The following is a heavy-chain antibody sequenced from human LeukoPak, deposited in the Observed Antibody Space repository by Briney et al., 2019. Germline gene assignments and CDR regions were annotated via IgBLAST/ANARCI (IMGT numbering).Heavy chain of an antibody. D-gene: IGHD6-13*01. Sequence: PSETLSLTCTVSDGSISSSSDYWGWIRQPPGKGLEWIGSVYYSGSTFYNPSLKSRVAMSVDTSKNQFSLELSSVTAADTAVYYCARCGSGWYCHFDFWGQGTLVTVSS. CDR2: VYYSGST. CDR1: DGSISSSSDY. CDR3: ARCGSGWYCHFDF. J-gene: IGHJ4*02. V-gene: IGHV4-39*01.